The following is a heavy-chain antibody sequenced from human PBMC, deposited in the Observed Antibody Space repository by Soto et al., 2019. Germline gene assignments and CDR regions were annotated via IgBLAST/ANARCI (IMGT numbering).Heavy chain of an antibody. CDR3: ARVLGEDTARMDV. CDR2: IWYDGSNK. CDR1: GFTFSSYG. Sequence: GGSLRLSCAASGFTFSSYGMHWVRQAPGKGLEWVAVIWYDGSNKYYGDSVKGRFTISRDDSKNTLFLQMNSLRAEDTAVYYWARVLGEDTARMDVWGKGTTVTVSS. J-gene: IGHJ6*04. D-gene: IGHD5-18*01. V-gene: IGHV3-33*01.